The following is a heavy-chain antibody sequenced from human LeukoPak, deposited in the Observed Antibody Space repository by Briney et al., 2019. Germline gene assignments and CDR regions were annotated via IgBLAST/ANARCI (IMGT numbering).Heavy chain of an antibody. J-gene: IGHJ4*02. CDR3: ARHLYYYGSGSQPHIFDY. CDR2: IYYSGST. CDR1: GGSISSYY. Sequence: SETLSLTCTVSGGSISSYYWSWIRQPPGKGLEWIGYIYYSGSTNYNPSLKSRVTISVDTSKNQFSLKLSSVTAADTAVYYCARHLYYYGSGSQPHIFDYWGQGTLVTVSS. D-gene: IGHD3-10*01. V-gene: IGHV4-59*08.